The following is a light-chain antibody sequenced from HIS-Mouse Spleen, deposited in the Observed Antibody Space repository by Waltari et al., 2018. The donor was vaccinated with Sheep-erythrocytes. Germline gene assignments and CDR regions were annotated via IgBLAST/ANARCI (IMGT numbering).Light chain of an antibody. J-gene: IGLJ3*02. CDR1: NLGDKY. V-gene: IGLV3-1*01. CDR3: QAWDSSTAWV. CDR2: QDS. Sequence: SYELTQPPSVSVSPGQTASITCSGDNLGDKYACWYQQKPGQSPVLVIYQDSKRLSGIPGRVSRANSGNTATLTISGTQAMDEADYYCQAWDSSTAWVFGGGTKLTVL.